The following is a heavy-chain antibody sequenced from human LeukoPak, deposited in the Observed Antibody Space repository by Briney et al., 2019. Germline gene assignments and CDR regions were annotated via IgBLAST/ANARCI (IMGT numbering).Heavy chain of an antibody. CDR2: IYHSGST. CDR3: ARSGGGASGSYQLD. Sequence: KSSETLSLTCAVSGYSISSGYYWGWIRQPPGKGLEWIGSIYHSGSTYYNPSLKSRVTISVDTSKNQFSLKLSSVTAADTAVYYCARSGGGASGSYQLDWGQGTLVTVSS. V-gene: IGHV4-38-2*01. CDR1: GYSISSGYY. J-gene: IGHJ4*02. D-gene: IGHD1-26*01.